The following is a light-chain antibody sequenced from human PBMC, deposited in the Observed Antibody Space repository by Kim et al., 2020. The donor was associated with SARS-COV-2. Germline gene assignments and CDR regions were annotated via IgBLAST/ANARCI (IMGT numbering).Light chain of an antibody. J-gene: IGLJ2*01. V-gene: IGLV6-57*02. Sequence: KPVNVSCTGSSGNVASNYVQWYQQRPGSAPTTVIYEDNQRPSGVPDRFSGSIDSSSNSASLTISGLKTEDEADYYCQSHDSNNHMVFGGGTKLTVL. CDR2: EDN. CDR1: SGNVASNY. CDR3: QSHDSNNHMV.